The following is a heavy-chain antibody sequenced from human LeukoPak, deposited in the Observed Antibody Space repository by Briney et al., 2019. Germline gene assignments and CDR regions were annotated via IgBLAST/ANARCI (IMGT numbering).Heavy chain of an antibody. D-gene: IGHD3-22*01. CDR2: IIPILGIA. CDR1: GGTFSSYA. CDR3: AWRTPSGYFVN. Sequence: ASVKVSCKASGGTFSSYAISWVRQAPGQGLEWMGRIIPILGIANYAQKFQGRVTITADKSTSTAYMELSSLRSEDTAVYYCAWRTPSGYFVNWGQGTLVTVSS. J-gene: IGHJ4*02. V-gene: IGHV1-69*04.